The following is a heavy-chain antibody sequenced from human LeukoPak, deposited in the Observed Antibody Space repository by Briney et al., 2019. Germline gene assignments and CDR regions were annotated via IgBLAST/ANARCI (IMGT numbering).Heavy chain of an antibody. V-gene: IGHV4-59*01. CDR2: IYYSGST. CDR1: GGSISSYY. J-gene: IGHJ4*02. Sequence: PSETLSLTCTVSGGSISSYYWSWIRQPPGKGLEWIGYIYYSGSTNYNPSLKSRVTISVDTSKNQFSLKLSSVTAADTAVYYCARERAWELPYYFDYWGQGTLVTVSS. D-gene: IGHD1-26*01. CDR3: ARERAWELPYYFDY.